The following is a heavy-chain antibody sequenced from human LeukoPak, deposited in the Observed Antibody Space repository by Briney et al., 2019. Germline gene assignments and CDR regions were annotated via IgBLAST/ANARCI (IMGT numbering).Heavy chain of an antibody. D-gene: IGHD2-15*01. CDR1: GFTFSSYG. CDR2: IWYDGSNK. V-gene: IGHV3-33*01. CDR3: ARAYCSGGSCYSDFDY. J-gene: IGHJ4*02. Sequence: PGRSLGLSCAASGFTFSSYGMHWVRQAPGKGLEWVAVIWYDGSNKYYADSVKGRFTISRDNSKNTLYLQMNSLRAEDTAVYYCARAYCSGGSCYSDFDYWGQGTLVTVSS.